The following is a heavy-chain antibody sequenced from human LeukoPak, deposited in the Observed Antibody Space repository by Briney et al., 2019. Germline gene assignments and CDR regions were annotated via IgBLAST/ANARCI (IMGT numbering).Heavy chain of an antibody. J-gene: IGHJ6*03. Sequence: GESLKISCKGSGYSFTSYWIGWVRQMPRKGLEWMGIIYPGDSDTRYSPSFQGQVTISADKSISTAYLQWSSLKASDTAMYYCARRYASSSSDYYYYMDVWGKGTTVTVSS. V-gene: IGHV5-51*01. D-gene: IGHD6-6*01. CDR3: ARRYASSSSDYYYYMDV. CDR2: IYPGDSDT. CDR1: GYSFTSYW.